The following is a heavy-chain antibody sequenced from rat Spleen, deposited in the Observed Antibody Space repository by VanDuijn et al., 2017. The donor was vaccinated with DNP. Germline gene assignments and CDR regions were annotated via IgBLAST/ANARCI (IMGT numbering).Heavy chain of an antibody. CDR3: ARALATVVPTGAMDA. CDR2: IQSGGST. J-gene: IGHJ4*01. V-gene: IGHV2-19*01. Sequence: QVQLKETGPGLVQPSQTLSLTCTVSGFSLTDSSVHWVRQPPGKGLEWMGRIQSGGSTDYNSALKSRLSISRDTSKSQVFLKMNSVQTEDTAMYFCARALATVVPTGAMDAWGQGTSVTVSS. D-gene: IGHD1-3*01. CDR1: GFSLTDSS.